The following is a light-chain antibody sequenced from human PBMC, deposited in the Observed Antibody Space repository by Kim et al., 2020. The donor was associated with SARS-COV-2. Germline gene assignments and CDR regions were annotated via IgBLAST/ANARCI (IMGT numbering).Light chain of an antibody. V-gene: IGLV1-44*01. Sequence: GQRVTSSVYGRRSNIGSNVVNWYQQLPGTAPKLLIYSNDYRPSGVPDRFSGSKSGTSASLDISGLQSEDEADYYCAAWDDSLNGSVFGGGTKVTVL. CDR1: RSNIGSNV. J-gene: IGLJ3*02. CDR3: AAWDDSLNGSV. CDR2: SND.